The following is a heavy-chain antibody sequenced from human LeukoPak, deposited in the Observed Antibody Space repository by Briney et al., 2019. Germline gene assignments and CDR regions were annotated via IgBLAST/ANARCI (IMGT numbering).Heavy chain of an antibody. CDR2: MNPNSGNT. CDR1: GYTFTSYD. V-gene: IGHV1-8*03. J-gene: IGHJ4*02. Sequence: GASVKVSCKASGYTFTSYDINWVRQATGQGLEWMGWMNPNSGNTGYAQKFQGRVTITRNTSISTAYMELSSLRSEDTAVYYCARAPTLLRFLEWLSQNSYYFDYWGQGTLVTVSS. CDR3: ARAPTLLRFLEWLSQNSYYFDY. D-gene: IGHD3-3*01.